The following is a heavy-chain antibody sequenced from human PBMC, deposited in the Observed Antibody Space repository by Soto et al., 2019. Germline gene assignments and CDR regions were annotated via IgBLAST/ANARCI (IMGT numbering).Heavy chain of an antibody. D-gene: IGHD2-21*02. V-gene: IGHV3-23*01. CDR3: ARDGSDSTSFDY. CDR2: ISNSGGST. CDR1: GFTFSSHA. J-gene: IGHJ4*02. Sequence: GGSLRLSCAASGFTFSSHAMSWVRQAPGKGLEWVSAISNSGGSTYYADSVKGRFTISRDNSRNTLYLQMNSLRAEDTAVYYCARDGSDSTSFDYWDQGTLVTVSS.